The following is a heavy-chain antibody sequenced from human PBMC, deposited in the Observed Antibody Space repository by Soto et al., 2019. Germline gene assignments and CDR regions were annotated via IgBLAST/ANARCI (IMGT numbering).Heavy chain of an antibody. J-gene: IGHJ4*02. CDR3: AKAPDGSGREYYCDY. V-gene: IGHV3-7*01. CDR1: GFTFSRYW. D-gene: IGHD3-10*01. Sequence: EVQLVESGGGVVQPGGSLRLSCATSGFTFSRYWMTWVRQVPGKGLEWVANINQDGTEKYHLASVKGRFTISRDNAKDSLDLQTNALSADDTAVYYCAKAPDGSGREYYCDYWGQGTLVTVSS. CDR2: INQDGTEK.